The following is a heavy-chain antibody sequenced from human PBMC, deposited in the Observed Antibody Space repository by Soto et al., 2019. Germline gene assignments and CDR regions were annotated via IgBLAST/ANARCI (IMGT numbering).Heavy chain of an antibody. CDR2: IYWYYDG. V-gene: IGHV2-5*01. CDR1: GFSLTTSGVG. CDR3: AHRGGNSGWCAFYFDV. Sequence: QISLKESGPTLVKPTQTLTLTFTFSGFSLTTSGVGVGWIRQPPGKAPVWLGLIYWYYDGRYSPSLKSRLSINMDDAKSQVVLTVSNVDPMATATYYWAHRGGNSGWCAFYFDVWGPGSLVTVSS. D-gene: IGHD6-19*01. J-gene: IGHJ5*02.